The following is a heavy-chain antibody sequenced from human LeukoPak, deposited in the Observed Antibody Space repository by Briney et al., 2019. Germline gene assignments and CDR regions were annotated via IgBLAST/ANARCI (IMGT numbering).Heavy chain of an antibody. CDR2: INTDTGNP. V-gene: IGHV7-4-1*02. J-gene: IGHJ6*03. D-gene: IGHD2-8*01. CDR1: GYTFTTYG. Sequence: ASVKVSCKASGYTFTTYGVNWVRQAPGQGLEWMGWINTDTGNPTYAQGFTGRFVFSLDTSVSTAYLQISSLKASDTAMYYCARQMGFHYYYMDVWGKGTTVTVSS. CDR3: ARQMGFHYYYMDV.